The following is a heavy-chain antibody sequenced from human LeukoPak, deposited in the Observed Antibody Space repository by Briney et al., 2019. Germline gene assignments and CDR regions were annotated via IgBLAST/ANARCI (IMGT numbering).Heavy chain of an antibody. Sequence: ASVKVSCKASGYTFTSYAVHWVRQAPGQRLEWMGWINAGNGNTKYSQKFQGRVTITRDTSASTAYMELSSLKSEDTAVYYCARYCSSTSCYPFDYWGQGTLVTVSS. D-gene: IGHD2-2*01. CDR2: INAGNGNT. CDR1: GYTFTSYA. CDR3: ARYCSSTSCYPFDY. J-gene: IGHJ4*02. V-gene: IGHV1-3*01.